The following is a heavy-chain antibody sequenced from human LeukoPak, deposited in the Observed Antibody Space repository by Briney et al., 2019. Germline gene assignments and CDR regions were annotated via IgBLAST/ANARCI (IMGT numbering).Heavy chain of an antibody. CDR3: AKDSKIVGATFRSYHYMDV. V-gene: IGHV3-23*01. Sequence: GGSLRLSCAASGFTFSSYAMSWVRQAPGKGLEWVSAIRGSGDRTHYADSVKGRFTISRDNSKNTLYLQMNSLRAEDTAVLYCAKDSKIVGATFRSYHYMDVWGKGTAVTVSS. D-gene: IGHD1-26*01. CDR2: IRGSGDRT. CDR1: GFTFSSYA. J-gene: IGHJ6*03.